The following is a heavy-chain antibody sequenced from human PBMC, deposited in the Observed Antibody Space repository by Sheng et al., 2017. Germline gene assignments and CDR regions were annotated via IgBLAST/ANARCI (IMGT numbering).Heavy chain of an antibody. Sequence: EVQLLESGGGLVQPGGSLRLSCAASGFTFSSYAMSWVRQAPGKGLEWVSAISGSGGSTYYADSVKGRFTISRDNSKNTLYLQMNSLTAADTAVYYCARGGHYGLERFDSWGQGSLVTVSS. D-gene: IGHD3-10*01. CDR3: ARGGHYGLERFDS. CDR1: GFTFSSYA. V-gene: IGHV3-23*01. J-gene: IGHJ5*01. CDR2: ISGSGGST.